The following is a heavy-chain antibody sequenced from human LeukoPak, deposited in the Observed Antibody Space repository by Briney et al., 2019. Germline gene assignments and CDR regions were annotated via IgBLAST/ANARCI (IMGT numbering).Heavy chain of an antibody. V-gene: IGHV3-21*01. Sequence: GGSLRLSCAASGFTFSSYSMNWVRQAPGKGLEWVSSISSSSSYIYYADSVKGRFTISRDNAKNSLYLQMNSLRAEDTAVYYCARVGRYCSSTSCSTKGGFDYWGQGTLVTVSS. CDR1: GFTFSSYS. CDR3: ARVGRYCSSTSCSTKGGFDY. CDR2: ISSSSSYI. J-gene: IGHJ4*02. D-gene: IGHD2-2*01.